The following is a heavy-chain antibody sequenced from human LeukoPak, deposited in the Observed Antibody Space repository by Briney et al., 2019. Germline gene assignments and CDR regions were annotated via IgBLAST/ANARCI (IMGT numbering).Heavy chain of an antibody. CDR3: ARRLYYYGSGSSYYYYYYMDV. CDR2: VNHTRTT. D-gene: IGHD3-10*01. V-gene: IGHV4-39*07. Sequence: SETLSLTCTVSGGSISSSSYYWGWIRQPPGKGLEWLGAVNHTRTTTYNPSLKSRVTISVDTSKNQFSLKLSSVTAADTAVYYCARRLYYYGSGSSYYYYYYMDVWGKGTTVTISS. CDR1: GGSISSSSYY. J-gene: IGHJ6*03.